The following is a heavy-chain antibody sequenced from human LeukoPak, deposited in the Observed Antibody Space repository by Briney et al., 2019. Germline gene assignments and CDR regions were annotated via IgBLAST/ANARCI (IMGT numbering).Heavy chain of an antibody. J-gene: IGHJ4*02. Sequence: PGGSLRLSCAASGFTFISFGMHWVRQAPGKGLQWVALISFDGGDKYYADSVKGRFTNSRDNSKDTLFLQMNSLRPEDTAVYYCAKQGRDHCSGGSCYLFDYWGQGTLVTVSS. CDR3: AKQGRDHCSGGSCYLFDY. CDR2: ISFDGGDK. D-gene: IGHD2-15*01. CDR1: GFTFISFG. V-gene: IGHV3-30*18.